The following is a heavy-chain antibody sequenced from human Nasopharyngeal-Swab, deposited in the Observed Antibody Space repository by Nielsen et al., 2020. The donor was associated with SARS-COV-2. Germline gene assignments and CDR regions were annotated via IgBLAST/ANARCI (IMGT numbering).Heavy chain of an antibody. V-gene: IGHV1-3*01. CDR3: ASPDYGDY. Sequence: ASVKVSYKASGFSFTNYVIHWVRQAPGQRPEWMGWIYVGNGDTQYTPNFQGRVTFTRDTSAYTAYMEMSSLTSEDTAVFYCASPDYGDYWGQGTLVTVSS. CDR1: GFSFTNYV. CDR2: IYVGNGDT. J-gene: IGHJ4*02.